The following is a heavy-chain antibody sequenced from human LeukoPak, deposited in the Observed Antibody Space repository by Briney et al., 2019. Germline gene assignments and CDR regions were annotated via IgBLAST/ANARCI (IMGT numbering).Heavy chain of an antibody. CDR1: GFTFDDFA. V-gene: IGHV3-74*01. D-gene: IGHD3-10*01. CDR3: ASLLTPYHGSGGGGMDV. CDR2: ISGDGSLT. Sequence: GGSLRLSCAASGFTFDDFAMHWVRQAPGRELVWVSRISGDGSLTSYADSVKGRFTISRDNAKDTLYLQMTSLRVEDTAVYSCASLLTPYHGSGGGGMDVWGQGTTVTVSS. J-gene: IGHJ6*02.